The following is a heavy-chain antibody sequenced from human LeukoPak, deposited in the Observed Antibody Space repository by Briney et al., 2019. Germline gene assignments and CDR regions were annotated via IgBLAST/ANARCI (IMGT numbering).Heavy chain of an antibody. Sequence: PGGSLRLSCAASGFTSFIYDMNWVRQAPGKGLEWVSSISGSGGNTHYADSVKGRFTISRDNSKNTLYLQMDSLRVEDTAVYYCAKDRALHQFDYWGQGILVTVSS. D-gene: IGHD1-26*01. CDR1: GFTSFIYD. CDR3: AKDRALHQFDY. V-gene: IGHV3-23*01. J-gene: IGHJ4*02. CDR2: ISGSGGNT.